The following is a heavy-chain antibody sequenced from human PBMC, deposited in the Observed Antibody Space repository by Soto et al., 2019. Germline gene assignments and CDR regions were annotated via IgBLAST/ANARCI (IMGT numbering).Heavy chain of an antibody. D-gene: IGHD1-26*01. CDR2: MYYSGIT. Sequence: SETLSLTCIVFGDSTVSSTYYCDWIRQAPGKGLEWIGSMYYSGITYYNPSLKSPITISADTSKNLLSLKLTSVTAADTAVYYCAQHLGGVGATDAFAIWGQGTMVT. CDR1: GDSTVSSTYY. J-gene: IGHJ3*02. CDR3: AQHLGGVGATDAFAI. V-gene: IGHV4-39*02.